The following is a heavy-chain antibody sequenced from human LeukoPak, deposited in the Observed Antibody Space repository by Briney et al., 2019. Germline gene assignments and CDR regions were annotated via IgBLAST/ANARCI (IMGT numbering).Heavy chain of an antibody. D-gene: IGHD5-12*01. CDR1: GFTFSTFA. J-gene: IGHJ4*02. CDR2: ISFDGSNT. CDR3: ATSGTPTTGFDY. V-gene: IGHV3-30*04. Sequence: GRSLRLSCAASGFTFSTFAMHWVRQAPGKGLEWVAGISFDGSNTYYADSVKGRFTISRDNSKNTLYLQMNSLRAEDTTIYYCATSGTPTTGFDYWGQGTLVTVSS.